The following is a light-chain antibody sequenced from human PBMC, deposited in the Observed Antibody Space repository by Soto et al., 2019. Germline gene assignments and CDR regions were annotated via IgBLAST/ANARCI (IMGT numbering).Light chain of an antibody. V-gene: IGKV3-11*01. CDR1: QSVNSQ. CDR3: QQRSNWPPEYT. CDR2: DAS. J-gene: IGKJ2*01. Sequence: EIVLTQSPATLSLSPGERATLSCRASQSVNSQLAWYQQKPGQAPRLLIYDASNRATGIPARFSGSGSGTDFTLTISSLEPEDFAVYYCQQRSNWPPEYTFGQGTKLEIK.